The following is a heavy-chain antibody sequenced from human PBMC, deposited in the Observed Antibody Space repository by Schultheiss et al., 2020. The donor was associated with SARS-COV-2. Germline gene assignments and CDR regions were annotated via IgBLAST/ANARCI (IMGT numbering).Heavy chain of an antibody. V-gene: IGHV4-34*01. CDR3: AKEGLSRTFYFEH. CDR1: GGSFSGYY. Sequence: SETLSLTCAVYGGSFSGYYWSWIRQPPGKGLEWIGEINHSGSTNYNPSLKSRVTISVDTSKNQFSLKLSSVTAADTAVYFCAKEGLSRTFYFEHWGQGTLVTVSS. J-gene: IGHJ4*02. D-gene: IGHD2-2*01. CDR2: INHSGST.